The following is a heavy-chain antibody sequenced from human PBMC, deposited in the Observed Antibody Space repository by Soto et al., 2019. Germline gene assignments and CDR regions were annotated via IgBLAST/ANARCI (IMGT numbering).Heavy chain of an antibody. D-gene: IGHD6-13*01. CDR2: IYYSGST. Sequence: QVQLQESGPGLVKPSQTLSLTCTVSGGSISSGGYYWSWIRQHPGKGLEWIGYIYYSGSTYYNPYVESRVTISVDTSKNQFSLELSSVTAADTAVYYCARVESAAGIVYFDYWGQGTLVTVSS. J-gene: IGHJ4*02. CDR1: GGSISSGGYY. V-gene: IGHV4-31*03. CDR3: ARVESAAGIVYFDY.